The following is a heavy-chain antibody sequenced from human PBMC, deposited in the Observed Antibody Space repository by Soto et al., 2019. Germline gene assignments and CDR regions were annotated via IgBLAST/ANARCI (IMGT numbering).Heavy chain of an antibody. CDR2: INHSGST. CDR3: ASSIGVVTAIPKPFQH. CDR1: GGSFSGYY. D-gene: IGHD2-21*02. Sequence: PSETLSLTCAVYGGSFSGYYWSWIRQPPGKGLEWIGEINHSGSTNYNPSLKSRVTISVDTSKNQFSLKLSSVTAADTAVYYCASSIGVVTAIPKPFQHWGQGTLVTVS. V-gene: IGHV4-34*01. J-gene: IGHJ1*01.